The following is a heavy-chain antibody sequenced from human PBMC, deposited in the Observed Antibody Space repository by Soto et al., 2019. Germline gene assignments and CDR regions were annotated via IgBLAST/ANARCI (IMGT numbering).Heavy chain of an antibody. D-gene: IGHD2-2*01. V-gene: IGHV3-30-3*01. CDR1: GFTFSSYA. J-gene: IGHJ5*02. CDR2: ISYDGSNK. Sequence: QVQLVESGGGVVQRGRSLRLSCAASGFTFSSYAMHWVRQAPGKGLEWVAVISYDGSNKYYADSVKGRFTISRDNSKNTLYLQMNSLRAEDTAVYYCAREGAYCSSTSCYSGWFDPWGQGTLVTVSS. CDR3: AREGAYCSSTSCYSGWFDP.